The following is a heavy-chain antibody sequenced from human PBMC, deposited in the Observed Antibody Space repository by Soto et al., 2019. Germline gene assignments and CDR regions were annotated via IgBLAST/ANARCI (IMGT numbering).Heavy chain of an antibody. CDR1: GFTFSDYY. Sequence: PGGSLRLSCAASGFTFSDYYMSWIRPAPGKGLEWVSVITYDGSNKYYADSVKGQFTISRDNSKNTLYLQMNSLRAEDTAVYYCASPYQLPDEDAFDIWGQGTMVTVSS. D-gene: IGHD2-2*01. V-gene: IGHV3-30*03. CDR2: ITYDGSNK. CDR3: ASPYQLPDEDAFDI. J-gene: IGHJ3*02.